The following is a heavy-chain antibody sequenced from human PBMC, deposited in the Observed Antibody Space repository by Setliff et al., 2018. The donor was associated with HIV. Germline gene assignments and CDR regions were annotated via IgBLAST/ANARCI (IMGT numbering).Heavy chain of an antibody. Sequence: SETLSLTCTVSGDSINTHYWSWIRQPPGKGLEWIGYVSHTGNTNSNPSLKSRVTISVDTSKNEFSLRLRSVTAADTAIYYCARSTVGVGATFPWGRGTLVTV. CDR2: VSHTGNT. CDR1: GDSINTHY. J-gene: IGHJ4*02. D-gene: IGHD1-26*01. V-gene: IGHV4-59*11. CDR3: ARSTVGVGATFP.